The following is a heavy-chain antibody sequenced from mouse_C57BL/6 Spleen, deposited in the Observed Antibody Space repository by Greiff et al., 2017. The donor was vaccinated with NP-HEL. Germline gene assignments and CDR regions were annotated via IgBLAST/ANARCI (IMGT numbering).Heavy chain of an antibody. V-gene: IGHV1-82*01. D-gene: IGHD1-1*01. J-gene: IGHJ2*01. CDR2: IYPGDGDT. CDR3: ARRSGSSYVDY. Sequence: QVQLQQSGPELVKPGASVKISCKASGYAFSSSWMNWVKQRPGKGLEWIGRIYPGDGDTNYNGKFKGKATLTADKSSSTAYMQLSSLTSEDSAVYFCARRSGSSYVDYWGQGTTLTVSS. CDR1: GYAFSSSW.